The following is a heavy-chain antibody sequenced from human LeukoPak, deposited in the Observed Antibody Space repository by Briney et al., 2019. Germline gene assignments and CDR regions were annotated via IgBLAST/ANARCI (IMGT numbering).Heavy chain of an antibody. CDR3: ARGDCNGGSCCLSLTTIDY. J-gene: IGHJ4*02. V-gene: IGHV3-48*01. D-gene: IGHD2-15*01. Sequence: PGGSLRLSCAASGFTFSSYSMNWVRQAPGKGLEWVSYISSSSSTIYYADSVKGRFTISRDNAENSLFLQMNSLRAEDTAVYYCARGDCNGGSCCLSLTTIDYWGQGTLVTVSS. CDR2: ISSSSSTI. CDR1: GFTFSSYS.